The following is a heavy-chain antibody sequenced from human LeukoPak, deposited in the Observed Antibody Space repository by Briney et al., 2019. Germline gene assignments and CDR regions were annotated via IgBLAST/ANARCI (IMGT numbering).Heavy chain of an antibody. CDR3: ARDGYCGGDCYSGDY. V-gene: IGHV1-69*13. CDR2: IIPIFGTA. J-gene: IGHJ4*02. CDR1: GGTFSSYA. D-gene: IGHD2-21*02. Sequence: ASVKVSCKASGGTFSSYAISWVRQAPGQGLEWMGGIIPIFGTANYAQKFQGRVTITADESTSTAYMELSSLRSEDTAVYYCARDGYCGGDCYSGDYWGQGTLVTVSS.